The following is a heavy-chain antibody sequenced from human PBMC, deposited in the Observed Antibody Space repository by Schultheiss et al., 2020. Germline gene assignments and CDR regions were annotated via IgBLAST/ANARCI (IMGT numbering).Heavy chain of an antibody. V-gene: IGHV3-74*01. J-gene: IGHJ4*02. CDR2: INGDGSAT. Sequence: GGSLRLSCAASGFTFSSYSMNWVRQAPGKGLVWVSRINGDGSATTYADSVKGRFAISRDNAKNTLYLQMNSLRAEDMAVYYCARADTGGYYGVRYWGQGTLVTVSS. D-gene: IGHD3-3*01. CDR1: GFTFSSYS. CDR3: ARADTGGYYGVRY.